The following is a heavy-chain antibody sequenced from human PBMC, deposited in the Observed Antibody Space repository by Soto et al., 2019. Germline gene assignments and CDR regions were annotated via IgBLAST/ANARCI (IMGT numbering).Heavy chain of an antibody. D-gene: IGHD3-10*01. J-gene: IGHJ6*02. Sequence: PGGSLRLSCAASGFTFSNAWMNWVRQAPGKGLEWVGRIKSKTDGGTTDYAAPVKGRFTISRDNSKNTLYLQMNSLKTEDTAVYYCTTASITMVRGVIITTLHGMDVWGQGTTVTVSS. CDR3: TTASITMVRGVIITTLHGMDV. V-gene: IGHV3-15*07. CDR2: IKSKTDGGTT. CDR1: GFTFSNAW.